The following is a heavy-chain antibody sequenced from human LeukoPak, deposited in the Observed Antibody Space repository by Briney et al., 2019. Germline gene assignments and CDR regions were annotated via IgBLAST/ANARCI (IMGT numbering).Heavy chain of an antibody. CDR1: GYTFTDYY. J-gene: IGHJ6*04. CDR3: GTAYGTLALDV. CDR2: VDPEDGET. V-gene: IGHV1-69-2*01. Sequence: ATVKVSCKVSGYTFTDYYMHWVQQAPGKGLEWMGLVDPEDGETIYAEKFQGRVTITADTSTDTAYMELSSLRSEDTAVYYCGTAYGTLALDVWGKGTTVTVSS. D-gene: IGHD1-1*01.